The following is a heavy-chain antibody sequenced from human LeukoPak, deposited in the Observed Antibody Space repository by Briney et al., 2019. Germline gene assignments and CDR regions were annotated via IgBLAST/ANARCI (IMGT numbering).Heavy chain of an antibody. CDR2: QYTSGNT. D-gene: IGHD3-10*01. V-gene: IGHV4-4*07. CDR1: RASISSYY. CDR3: ASDLPMVRGVIIPLIY. Sequence: PSETLSLTCTASRASISSYYWSWIRQSAERGLEWIGRQYTSGNTNYNPSLKGRVTISVDKSKNQFSLNLSSVTAADTAVYYCASDLPMVRGVIIPLIYWGQGILVTVSS. J-gene: IGHJ4*02.